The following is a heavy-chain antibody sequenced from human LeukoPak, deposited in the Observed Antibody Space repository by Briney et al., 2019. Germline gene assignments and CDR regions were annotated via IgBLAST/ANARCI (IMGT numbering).Heavy chain of an antibody. V-gene: IGHV4-34*01. CDR3: ARGRPVSSQPFDY. D-gene: IGHD6-6*01. CDR1: GGSFSGYY. J-gene: IGHJ4*02. Sequence: SETLSLTCAVYGGSFSGYYWSWSRQPPGKGLEWIGEINHSGSTNYNPSLKSRVTISADTSKNQFSLKLSSVTAADTAVYYCARGRPVSSQPFDYWGQGTLVTVSS. CDR2: INHSGST.